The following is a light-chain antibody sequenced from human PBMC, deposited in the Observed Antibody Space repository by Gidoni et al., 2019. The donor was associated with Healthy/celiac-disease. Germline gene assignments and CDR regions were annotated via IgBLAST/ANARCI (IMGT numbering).Light chain of an antibody. J-gene: IGLJ1*01. CDR2: EGS. V-gene: IGLV2-23*03. CDR3: CSYAGSSTFLYV. Sequence: QSALTQPASVSGSPGTSLTISCTGTSSDVGSYNLVSWYQQHPGKAPKLMIYEGSKRPSGVSNRFSGSKSGNTASLTISGLQAEDEADYYCCSYAGSSTFLYVFGTGTKVTVL. CDR1: SSDVGSYNL.